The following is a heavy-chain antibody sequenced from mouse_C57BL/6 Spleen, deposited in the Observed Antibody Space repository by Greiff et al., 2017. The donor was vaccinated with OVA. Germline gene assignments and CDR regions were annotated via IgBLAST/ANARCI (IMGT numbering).Heavy chain of an antibody. J-gene: IGHJ2*01. CDR3: TGLTTGVATDY. Sequence: VQLQQSGTVLARPGASVKMSCKTSGYTFTSYWMHWVKQRPGQGLEWIGAIYPGNSDTSYNQKFKGKAKLTAVTSASTAYMELSSLTNEDSAVYYCTGLTTGVATDYWGQGTTLTVSS. CDR1: GYTFTSYW. D-gene: IGHD1-1*01. V-gene: IGHV1-5*01. CDR2: IYPGNSDT.